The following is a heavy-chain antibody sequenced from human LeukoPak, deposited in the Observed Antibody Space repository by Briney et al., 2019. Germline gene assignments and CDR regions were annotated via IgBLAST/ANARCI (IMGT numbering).Heavy chain of an antibody. Sequence: PGGSLRLSCEAPGFTFSASAMSWVRQASGRGLEWGSLISASGGNSYYADSVKGRFTVSRDSSKNTLDLQMNSLGAEDTAVYYCARDIELSCWGQGTLVTVSS. J-gene: IGHJ4*02. CDR1: GFTFSASA. CDR3: ARDIELSC. V-gene: IGHV3-23*01. D-gene: IGHD1-26*01. CDR2: ISASGGNS.